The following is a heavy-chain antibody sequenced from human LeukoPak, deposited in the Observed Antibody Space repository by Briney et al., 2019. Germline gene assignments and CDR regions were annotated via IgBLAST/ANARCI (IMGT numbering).Heavy chain of an antibody. CDR1: TFTFSNYN. Sequence: GGSLRLSCAASTFTFSNYNMNWVRQAPGKGLEWVSVIYSGGSTYYADSVKGRFTISRDNSKNTLYLQMNSLRAEDTAVYYCARGGDYYGSSWFDPWGQGTLVTVSS. D-gene: IGHD3-10*01. J-gene: IGHJ5*02. CDR2: IYSGGST. V-gene: IGHV3-66*01. CDR3: ARGGDYYGSSWFDP.